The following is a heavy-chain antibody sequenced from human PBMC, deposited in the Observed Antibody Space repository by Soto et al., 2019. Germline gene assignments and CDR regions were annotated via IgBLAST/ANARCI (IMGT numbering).Heavy chain of an antibody. V-gene: IGHV1-69*13. CDR1: GGTFSSYA. J-gene: IGHJ6*02. CDR2: VIPIFGTT. D-gene: IGHD4-17*01. CDR3: ARGSDGDSVGFYYYAMDV. Sequence: SVKVSCKSSGGTFSSYAISCVRQAPGQGLEWVGGVIPIFGTTNYAQKFQGRVTISADESSSTAYMELSRLRSEDTAVYHCARGSDGDSVGFYYYAMDVWGQGTTVTVSS.